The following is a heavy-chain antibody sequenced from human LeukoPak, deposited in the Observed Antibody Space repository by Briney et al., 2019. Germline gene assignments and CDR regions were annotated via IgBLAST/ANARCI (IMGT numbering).Heavy chain of an antibody. Sequence: PGGSLRLSCAASEFSFGSNYMTWVRQAPGKGLEWVSLIYSGGSTYYADSVKGRFTISRDNSKNTLYLQMTSLRAEDTALYYCARDSGWLRYHDWGQGALVTVSS. CDR1: EFSFGSNY. CDR3: ARDSGWLRYHD. V-gene: IGHV3-66*01. D-gene: IGHD5-12*01. CDR2: IYSGGST. J-gene: IGHJ4*02.